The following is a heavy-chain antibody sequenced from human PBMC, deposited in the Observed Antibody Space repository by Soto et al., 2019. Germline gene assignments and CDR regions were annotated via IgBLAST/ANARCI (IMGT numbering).Heavy chain of an antibody. J-gene: IGHJ6*02. CDR3: ARSRAAAPPRVGMDV. CDR2: IIPFFHAP. D-gene: IGHD6-13*01. Sequence: SVKVSCKASGGTFSRNAISWVRQAPGQGLEWVGGIIPFFHAPNYAQKFQGRVTITADESTSIVFMEMSSLRFEDTAVYYCARSRAAAPPRVGMDVWGQGTTVTVSS. V-gene: IGHV1-69*13. CDR1: GGTFSRNA.